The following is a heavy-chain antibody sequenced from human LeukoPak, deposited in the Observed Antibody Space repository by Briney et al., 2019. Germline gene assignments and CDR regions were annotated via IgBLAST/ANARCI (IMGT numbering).Heavy chain of an antibody. CDR1: GFTFRTYG. Sequence: GGSLRLSSAASGFTFRTYGMHWVRQAPGKGLEWVAYIQYDGSNKYYEDSVKGRVTISRDNSQNTLYIQKESARGEDTAVYYCAKVFPGGCSGGSCYSGYFDYWGRGTLVTVSS. J-gene: IGHJ4*02. CDR3: AKVFPGGCSGGSCYSGYFDY. V-gene: IGHV3-30*02. CDR2: IQYDGSNK. D-gene: IGHD2-15*01.